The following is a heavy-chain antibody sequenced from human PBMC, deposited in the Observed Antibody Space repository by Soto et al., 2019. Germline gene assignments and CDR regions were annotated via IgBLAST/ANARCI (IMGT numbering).Heavy chain of an antibody. Sequence: HHGWSLRLSCAASGVSLNMFWMHLVRQAPGKGPVWVSRMNSDGSITTYADSVKGRFTISRDNAKSTLYLQVHSLRAEDAAVYYCARETTETSSLFAYWGRGALVTVSS. CDR2: MNSDGSIT. CDR3: ARETTETSSLFAY. D-gene: IGHD4-17*01. J-gene: IGHJ4*02. CDR1: GVSLNMFW. V-gene: IGHV3-74*01.